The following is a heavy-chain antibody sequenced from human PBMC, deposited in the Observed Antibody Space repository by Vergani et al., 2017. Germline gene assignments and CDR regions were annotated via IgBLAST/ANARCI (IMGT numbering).Heavy chain of an antibody. CDR3: AREAGIVVVVPAAEPDYYYYGMDV. Sequence: VQLVESGGVVVQPGGSLRLSCAASGFTFSSYGMHWVRQAPGKGLEWVAVIWYDGSNKYYADSVKGRFTISRDNSKNTLYLQMNSLRAEDTAVYYCAREAGIVVVVPAAEPDYYYYGMDVWGQGTTVTVSS. V-gene: IGHV3-33*01. CDR2: IWYDGSNK. D-gene: IGHD2-2*01. CDR1: GFTFSSYG. J-gene: IGHJ6*02.